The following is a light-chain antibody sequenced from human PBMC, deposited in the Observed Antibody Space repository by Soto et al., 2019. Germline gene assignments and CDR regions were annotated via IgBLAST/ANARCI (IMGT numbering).Light chain of an antibody. V-gene: IGKV3-20*01. CDR3: QQFGSSLLT. J-gene: IGKJ4*01. CDR2: GAS. CDR1: QSVSSDF. Sequence: EIVLTQSPGTLSLSPGERATLSCRASQSVSSDFLAWYQQKPGQAPRLLIYGASSRATGIPDRFSGSGSGTDFTLTISRLEPEDFALYYCQQFGSSLLTFGGGTKVEIK.